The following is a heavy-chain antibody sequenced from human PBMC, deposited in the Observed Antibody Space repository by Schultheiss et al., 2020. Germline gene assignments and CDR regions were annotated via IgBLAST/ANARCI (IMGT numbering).Heavy chain of an antibody. D-gene: IGHD4-23*01. J-gene: IGHJ4*02. CDR3: AGTVVTYFDY. Sequence: GSLRLSCTVSGGSISSGGYHWSWIRQPPGKGLEWIGYIYYSGSTYYNPSLKSRVTISVDTSKNQFSLKLSSVTAADTAVYYCAGTVVTYFDYWGQGTLVTVSS. V-gene: IGHV4-39*01. CDR2: IYYSGST. CDR1: GGSISSGGYH.